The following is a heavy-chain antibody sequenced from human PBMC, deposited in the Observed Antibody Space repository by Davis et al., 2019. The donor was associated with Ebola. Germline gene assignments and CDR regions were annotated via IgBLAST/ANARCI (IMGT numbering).Heavy chain of an antibody. CDR3: ARGAPLDSSSSLDY. CDR2: IYYSGST. CDR1: GGSISSSSYY. J-gene: IGHJ4*02. Sequence: PSETLSLTCTVSGGSISSSSYYWGWIRQPPGKGLEWIGSIYYSGSTNYNPSLKSRVTISVDTSKNQFSLKLSSVTAADTAVYYCARGAPLDSSSSLDYWGQGTLVTVSS. V-gene: IGHV4-39*07. D-gene: IGHD6-6*01.